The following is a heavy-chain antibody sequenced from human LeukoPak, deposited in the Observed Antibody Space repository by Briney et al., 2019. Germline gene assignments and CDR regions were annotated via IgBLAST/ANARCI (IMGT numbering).Heavy chain of an antibody. CDR1: GYTFTGYY. CDR3: ASIPKNYYDSSGYYYDAFDI. Sequence: ASVKVSCKASGYTFTGYYMHRVRQAPGQGLEWMGWINPNSGGTNYAQKFQGRVTMTRDTSISTAYMELSRLRSDDTAVYYCASIPKNYYDSSGYYYDAFDIWGQGTMVTVSS. J-gene: IGHJ3*02. V-gene: IGHV1-2*02. CDR2: INPNSGGT. D-gene: IGHD3-22*01.